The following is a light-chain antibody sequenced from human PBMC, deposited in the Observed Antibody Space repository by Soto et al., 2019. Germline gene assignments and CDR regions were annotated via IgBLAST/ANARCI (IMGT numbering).Light chain of an antibody. CDR1: QTISSW. CDR2: KAS. V-gene: IGKV1-5*03. CDR3: QHYNSYSEA. J-gene: IGKJ1*01. Sequence: IPMTQSPSNLCGSPGYRLTINCRASQTISSWLAWYQQKPGKAPKLLIYKASTLKSGVPSRFSGSGSGTEFTLTISSLQPDDFATYYCQHYNSYSEAFGQGTKVDI.